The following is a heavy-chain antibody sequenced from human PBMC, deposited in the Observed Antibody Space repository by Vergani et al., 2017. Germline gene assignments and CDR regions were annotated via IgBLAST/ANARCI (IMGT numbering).Heavy chain of an antibody. CDR1: GYSLTELT. D-gene: IGHD3-22*01. V-gene: IGHV1-24*01. J-gene: IGHJ4*02. CDR3: AIVTDYYDSSGYYLDY. CDR2: FDPEHGEV. Sequence: QVQLVQSGSEVMKPGASVKVSCQVSGYSLTELTIHWVRQAPGKGLEWMGGFDPEHGEVTFAHHIQGRVTMTEDRSTDTAYMELSSLRPEDTALYYFAIVTDYYDSSGYYLDYWGQGTLVTVSS.